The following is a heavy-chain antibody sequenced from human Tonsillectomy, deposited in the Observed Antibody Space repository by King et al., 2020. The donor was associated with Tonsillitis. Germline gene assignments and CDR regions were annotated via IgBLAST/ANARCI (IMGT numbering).Heavy chain of an antibody. J-gene: IGHJ6*02. Sequence: QLVQSGGGVVQPGRSLRLSCAASGFTFSSYGMHWVRQAPGKGLAWVAVIWYDGSNKYYADSVKGRFTISRDNSKNTLYLYMNSLRAEDTAVYYCARVKWEQPAYYYYGMDVWDQGTTVTVSS. D-gene: IGHD1-26*01. CDR3: ARVKWEQPAYYYYGMDV. V-gene: IGHV3-33*01. CDR2: IWYDGSNK. CDR1: GFTFSSYG.